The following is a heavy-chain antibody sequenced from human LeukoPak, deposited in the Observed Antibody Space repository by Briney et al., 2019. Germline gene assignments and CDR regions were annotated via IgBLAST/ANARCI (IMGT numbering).Heavy chain of an antibody. J-gene: IGHJ5*02. D-gene: IGHD3-22*01. CDR3: ARDDPPYYYDSSGYYA. V-gene: IGHV1-69*05. Sequence: SVKVSCKASGYTFTGYYMHWVRQAPGQGLEWMGRIIPIFGTANYAQKFQGRVTITTDESTSTAYMELSSLRSEDTAVYYCARDDPPYYYDSSGYYAWGQGTLVTVSS. CDR1: GYTFTGYY. CDR2: IIPIFGTA.